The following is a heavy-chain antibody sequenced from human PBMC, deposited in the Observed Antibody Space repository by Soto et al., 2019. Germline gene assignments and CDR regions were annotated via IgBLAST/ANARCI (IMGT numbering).Heavy chain of an antibody. CDR3: ARDRPIAALDY. J-gene: IGHJ4*02. V-gene: IGHV1-18*01. CDR2: ISAYNGNT. Sequence: ASVKVSCKASGYTFTNYGISWVRQAPGQGLELMGCISAYNGNTNYAQKLQGRVTMTTDTSTSTAYMELRSLRSDDTAVYYCARDRPIAALDYWGQGTLVTVSS. CDR1: GYTFTNYG. D-gene: IGHD6-13*01.